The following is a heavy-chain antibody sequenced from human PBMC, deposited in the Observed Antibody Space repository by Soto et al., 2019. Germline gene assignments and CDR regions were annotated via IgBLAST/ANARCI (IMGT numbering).Heavy chain of an antibody. CDR1: GGSSGDFY. CDR2: IHFSGTI. Sequence: SETLSLTCDFYGGSSGDFYWSWIRQPPGKGLEWIGEIHFSGTINYNPSLMSRVTISIDTSKTQFSLELRSVTAADTAVYYCARGDHDYYYYGMDVWGQGTTVTVSS. CDR3: ARGDHDYYYYGMDV. J-gene: IGHJ6*02. V-gene: IGHV4-34*01.